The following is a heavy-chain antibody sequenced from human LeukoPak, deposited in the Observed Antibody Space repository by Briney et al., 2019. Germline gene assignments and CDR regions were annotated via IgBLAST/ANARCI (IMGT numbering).Heavy chain of an antibody. CDR1: GGSISNSSYY. V-gene: IGHV4-39*01. CDR2: TYYSGST. D-gene: IGHD3-9*01. CDR3: ARQFYDILTGYPYYFDH. Sequence: PSETLSLTCTVSGGSISNSSYYWVWIRQPPGKGLEWIGATYYSGSTYFDPSLKSRVTMSVDTSKNQFSLKLSSVTAADTAVDYCARQFYDILTGYPYYFDHWGQGTLVTVSS. J-gene: IGHJ4*02.